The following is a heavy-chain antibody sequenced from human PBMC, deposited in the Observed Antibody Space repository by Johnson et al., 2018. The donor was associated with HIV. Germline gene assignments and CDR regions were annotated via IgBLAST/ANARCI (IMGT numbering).Heavy chain of an antibody. D-gene: IGHD1-26*01. CDR1: GFTFDDYG. J-gene: IGHJ3*02. CDR3: ARYSGSYLPDAFDI. CDR2: IKQDGSEK. Sequence: VQVVESGGGVVRPGGSLRLSCAASGFTFDDYGMSWVRQAPGKGLEWVANIKQDGSEKYYVDSVKGRFTISRDNAKNSLYLQMNSLRAEDTAVYYCARYSGSYLPDAFDIWGQGTMVTVSS. V-gene: IGHV3-7*01.